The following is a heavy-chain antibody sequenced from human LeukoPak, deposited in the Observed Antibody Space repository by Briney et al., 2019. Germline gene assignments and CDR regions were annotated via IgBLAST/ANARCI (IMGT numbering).Heavy chain of an antibody. Sequence: SVTLSLTCTVAGGSISSSTYYWGWIRQPPGKRLEWIGSIYYSGCTDYNPSLKSRLTISADTSKNQFSLKLSSVTAADTAVYYCATRTSSGWYFGFDYWGQGTLVTVSS. CDR1: GGSISSSTYY. V-gene: IGHV4-39*01. D-gene: IGHD6-19*01. CDR2: IYYSGCT. J-gene: IGHJ4*02. CDR3: ATRTSSGWYFGFDY.